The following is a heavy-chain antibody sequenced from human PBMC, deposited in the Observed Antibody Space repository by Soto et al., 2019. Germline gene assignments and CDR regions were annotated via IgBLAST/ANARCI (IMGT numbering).Heavy chain of an antibody. D-gene: IGHD6-6*01. CDR3: ARGGGIADRPSGWYFNL. CDR2: ISYDGSNK. J-gene: IGHJ2*01. CDR1: GFTFSNFT. Sequence: QVQLVESGRGVVQPGRSLRLSCAASGFTFSNFTIHWVRQAPGKGLEWVAVISYDGSNKYYADSVKGRFTISRDNSKNKLYLQMNSLRAEDTAVYYCARGGGIADRPSGWYFNLWGRGTLVSVSS. V-gene: IGHV3-30-3*01.